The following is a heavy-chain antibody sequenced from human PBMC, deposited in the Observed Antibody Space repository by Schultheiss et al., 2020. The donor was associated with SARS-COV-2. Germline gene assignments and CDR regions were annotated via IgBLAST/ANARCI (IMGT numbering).Heavy chain of an antibody. V-gene: IGHV4-31*03. CDR1: GGSVSSGSYY. Sequence: SETLSLTCTVSGGSVSSGSYYWTWIRQPPGKGLEWIGYIYYSGTIYYNPSLKSRISISVDTSKNQFSLKLSSVTAADTAVYYCARGNLGLLWFGTSVYGMDVWGQGTTVTVSS. CDR2: IYYSGTI. CDR3: ARGNLGLLWFGTSVYGMDV. J-gene: IGHJ6*02. D-gene: IGHD3-10*01.